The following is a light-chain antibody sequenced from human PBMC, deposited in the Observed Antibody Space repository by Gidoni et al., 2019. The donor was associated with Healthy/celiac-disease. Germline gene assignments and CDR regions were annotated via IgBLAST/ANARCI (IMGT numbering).Light chain of an antibody. CDR1: QSIGRY. J-gene: IGKJ1*01. CDR2: AAS. V-gene: IGKV1-39*01. CDR3: QQSHSIPWT. Sequence: DIQMTPSPPSLSASVGDRVTITCRASQSIGRYLNWYQHRPGKAPEILIHAASDLENGVPSRFSGGGSGTDFTLSISSLQPEDFATYYCQQSHSIPWTFGQGTKVEVK.